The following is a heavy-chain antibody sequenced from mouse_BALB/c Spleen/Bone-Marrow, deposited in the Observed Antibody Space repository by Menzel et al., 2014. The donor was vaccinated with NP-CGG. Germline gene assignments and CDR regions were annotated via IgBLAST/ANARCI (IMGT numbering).Heavy chain of an antibody. J-gene: IGHJ4*01. CDR3: ASLLRIYYAMDY. CDR2: ISYSGST. D-gene: IGHD1-1*01. Sequence: VQLKQSGPSLVEPSQTLSLTCSVTGDSITSGYWNWIRKLPGNKLEYMGYISYSGSTYYNPSLKSRISITRDTSKNQYYLQLNSVTTEDTATYYCASLLRIYYAMDYWGQGTSVTVSS. V-gene: IGHV3-8*02. CDR1: GDSITSGY.